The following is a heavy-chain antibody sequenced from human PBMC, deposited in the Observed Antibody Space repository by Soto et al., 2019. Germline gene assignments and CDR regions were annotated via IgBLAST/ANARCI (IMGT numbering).Heavy chain of an antibody. V-gene: IGHV3-15*01. CDR2: IKSKTDGGTT. CDR1: GFTFSNAW. J-gene: IGHJ6*03. Sequence: GGSLRLSCAASGFTFSNAWMSWVRQAPGKGLEWVGRIKSKTDGGTTDYAAPVKGRFTISRDDSKNTLYLQMNSLKTEDTAVYYCTTDQDSGYYYYYMDVWGKGTTVTVSS. CDR3: TTDQDSGYYYYYMDV.